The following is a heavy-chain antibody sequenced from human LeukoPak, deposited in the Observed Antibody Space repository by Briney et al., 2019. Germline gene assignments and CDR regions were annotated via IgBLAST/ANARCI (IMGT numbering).Heavy chain of an antibody. CDR1: GYTFTGYY. CDR3: ARDWACFGELIDY. D-gene: IGHD3-10*01. J-gene: IGHJ4*02. Sequence: ASVKVSCKASGYTFTGYYMHWVRQAPGQGLEWMGRINPNSGGTNYAQKFQGRVTMTRDTSISTAYMELSRLRSDDTAVYYCARDWACFGELIDYWGQGTLVTVSS. CDR2: INPNSGGT. V-gene: IGHV1-2*06.